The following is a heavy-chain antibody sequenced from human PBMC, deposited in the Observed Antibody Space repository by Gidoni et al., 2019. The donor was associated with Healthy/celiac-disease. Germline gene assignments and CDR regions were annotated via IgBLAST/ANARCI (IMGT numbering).Heavy chain of an antibody. J-gene: IGHJ6*02. CDR2: IRGSGGST. CDR3: AKVPRGDSYYYDSSGYYAPYYGMDV. D-gene: IGHD3-22*01. Sequence: EVQLVESGGGLVQPGGSLRLSCAASGFTFSSYAMSWVRRAPGKGLEWVSAIRGSGGSTYYADSVKGRFTISRDNSKNTLYLQMNSLRAEDTAVYYCAKVPRGDSYYYDSSGYYAPYYGMDVWGQGTTVTVSS. CDR1: GFTFSSYA. V-gene: IGHV3-23*04.